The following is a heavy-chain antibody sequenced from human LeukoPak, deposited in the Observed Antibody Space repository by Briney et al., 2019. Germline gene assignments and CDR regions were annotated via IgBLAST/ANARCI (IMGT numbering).Heavy chain of an antibody. CDR2: ISRTGGDT. CDR3: ARGDGYNFFDY. D-gene: IGHD5-24*01. V-gene: IGHV3-23*01. J-gene: IGHJ4*02. CDR1: GFTFSSTA. Sequence: GGSLRLSCGASGFTFSSTAMCWVRQAPGKGLEWVSSISRTGGDTYYADSVRGRFTISRDTSRNTLYLQMNSLRADDTAVYYCARGDGYNFFDYWGQGTLVTVSS.